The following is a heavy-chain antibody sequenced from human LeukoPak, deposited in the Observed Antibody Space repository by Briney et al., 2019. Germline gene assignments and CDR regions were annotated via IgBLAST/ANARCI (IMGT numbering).Heavy chain of an antibody. V-gene: IGHV4-59*01. D-gene: IGHD4-23*01. CDR2: IHYSGST. CDR3: ARDGGGNSPFFDY. J-gene: IGHJ4*02. CDR1: GGSITSYH. Sequence: PSQTLSLTCSVSGGSITSYHWSWIRQPPGKGLEWIGYIHYSGSTNFNTTLKSRVTISVDTSKNQFSLKVSSVTAADTAVYYCARDGGGNSPFFDYWGQGTVVTVSS.